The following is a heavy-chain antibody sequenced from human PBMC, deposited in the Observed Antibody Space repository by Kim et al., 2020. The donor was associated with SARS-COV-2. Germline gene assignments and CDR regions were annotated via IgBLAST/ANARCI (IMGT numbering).Heavy chain of an antibody. D-gene: IGHD3-16*01. Sequence: RTNDNPSLKSRVTTSVDTPKNEFSLKLSTVTAEDTAVYYCASADGGYVDYWGQGTLVTVSS. CDR3: ASADGGYVDY. V-gene: IGHV4-59*01. J-gene: IGHJ4*02. CDR2: RT.